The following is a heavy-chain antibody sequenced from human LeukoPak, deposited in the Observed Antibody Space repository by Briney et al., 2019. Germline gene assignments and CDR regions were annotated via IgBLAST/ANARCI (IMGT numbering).Heavy chain of an antibody. J-gene: IGHJ4*02. V-gene: IGHV3-23*01. Sequence: PGGSLRLSCAASGFTFDNYAMSWVRQAPGKGLEWVSTISGSGVHSYHADFVKARFTISRDNSKNTLDLQMNSLRAEDTAVYYCAKHARYSGRQNSDYWGQGTLVSVSS. CDR2: ISGSGVHS. CDR1: GFTFDNYA. D-gene: IGHD6-13*01. CDR3: AKHARYSGRQNSDY.